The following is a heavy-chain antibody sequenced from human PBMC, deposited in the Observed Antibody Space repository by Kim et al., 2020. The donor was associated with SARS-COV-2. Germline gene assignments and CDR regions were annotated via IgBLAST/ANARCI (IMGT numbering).Heavy chain of an antibody. CDR3: AAAGDFWSGYYDFDY. CDR2: ISSSSSTI. Sequence: GGSLRLSCAASGFTFSSYSMNWVRQAPGKGLEWVSYISSSSSTIYYADSVKGRFTISRDNAKNSLYLQMNSLRDEDTAVYYCAAAGDFWSGYYDFDYWGQGTLVTVSS. D-gene: IGHD3-3*01. J-gene: IGHJ4*02. CDR1: GFTFSSYS. V-gene: IGHV3-48*02.